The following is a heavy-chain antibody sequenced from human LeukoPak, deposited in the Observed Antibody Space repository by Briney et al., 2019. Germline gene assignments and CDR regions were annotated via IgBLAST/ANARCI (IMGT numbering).Heavy chain of an antibody. CDR1: GYTFSRNS. V-gene: IGHV3-48*04. Sequence: GGSLRLSCAASGYTFSRNSMNWVRQAPGKGLEWISYISSDSGTIYYAGSVKGRFTISRDNAKNSLHLQMNSLRAEDTAVYYCARWSYDGSLFDYWGQGTLVTVSS. CDR3: ARWSYDGSLFDY. J-gene: IGHJ4*02. D-gene: IGHD3-22*01. CDR2: ISSDSGTI.